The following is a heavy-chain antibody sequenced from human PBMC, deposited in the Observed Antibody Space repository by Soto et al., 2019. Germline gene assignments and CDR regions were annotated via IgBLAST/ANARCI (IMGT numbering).Heavy chain of an antibody. Sequence: EVQLWESGGGLVQPGGSLRLSCAAAGFTFSSYAMRWVRQAPVKGLEWVSAISGSGGSTYYADSVKGRFTISRDNSKNTLYLQMNSLRAEDTAVYYCARRGSGSYYDYWGQGPLVTASS. D-gene: IGHD1-26*01. J-gene: IGHJ4*02. CDR3: ARRGSGSYYDY. CDR2: ISGSGGST. V-gene: IGHV3-23*01. CDR1: GFTFSSYA.